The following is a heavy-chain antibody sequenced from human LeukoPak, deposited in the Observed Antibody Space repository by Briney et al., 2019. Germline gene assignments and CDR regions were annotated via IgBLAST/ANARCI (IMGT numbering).Heavy chain of an antibody. CDR3: ARELVWFGAPMDV. CDR2: ISSSSNYI. V-gene: IGHV3-21*01. Sequence: GGSLRLSCAASAFTFSGYSWNWVRQAPGKGLEWVSCISSSSNYIYYADSVKGRFTISRDNAKNSLYLQMNSLRAEDTAVYYCARELVWFGAPMDVWGKGTTVTVSS. J-gene: IGHJ6*03. CDR1: AFTFSGYS. D-gene: IGHD3-10*01.